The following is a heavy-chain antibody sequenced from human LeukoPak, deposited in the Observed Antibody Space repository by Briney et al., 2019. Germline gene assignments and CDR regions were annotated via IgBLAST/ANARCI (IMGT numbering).Heavy chain of an antibody. CDR2: INHSGST. Sequence: SETLSLTCAVYGGSFSGYYWSWIRQPPGKGLEWIGEINHSGSTNYNPSLKSRVTISVDTSKNQFSLKLSSVTAADTAVYYWARGYVWGSYRPDYWGQGTLVTVSS. D-gene: IGHD3-16*02. V-gene: IGHV4-34*01. J-gene: IGHJ4*02. CDR3: ARGYVWGSYRPDY. CDR1: GGSFSGYY.